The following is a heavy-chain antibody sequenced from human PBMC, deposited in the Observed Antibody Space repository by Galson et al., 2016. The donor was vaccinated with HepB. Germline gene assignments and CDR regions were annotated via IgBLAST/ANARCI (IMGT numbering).Heavy chain of an antibody. CDR2: IIPMFGTP. V-gene: IGHV1-69*13. CDR3: ASHTRGQYDSGRYEFDY. J-gene: IGHJ4*02. Sequence: SVKVSCKASGGTFSSFAINWVRQAPGQGLEWMGGIIPMFGTPNYAQKFRGRVTVTADESTSTAYMELSSLRSQDTAVYFCASHTRGQYDSGRYEFDYWGQGTLVIVSS. CDR1: GGTFSSFA. D-gene: IGHD3-10*01.